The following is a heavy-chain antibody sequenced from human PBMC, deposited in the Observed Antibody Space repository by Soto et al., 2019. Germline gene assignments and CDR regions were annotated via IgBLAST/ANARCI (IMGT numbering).Heavy chain of an antibody. CDR3: AKGNSGTYPFDY. D-gene: IGHD5-12*01. CDR1: GFTFSSYA. Sequence: GGSLRLSCAASGFTFSSYAMSWVRQSPGKGLECVSIFIGNIYITYYADSVKGRFAIFRDNSENTLFLHMNNLRAEDTAVYYCAKGNSGTYPFDYWGQGTPVTVSS. CDR2: FIGNIYIT. V-gene: IGHV3-23*01. J-gene: IGHJ4*02.